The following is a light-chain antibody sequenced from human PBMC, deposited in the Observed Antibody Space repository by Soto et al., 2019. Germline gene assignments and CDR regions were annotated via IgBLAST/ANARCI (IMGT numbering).Light chain of an antibody. CDR2: DTS. V-gene: IGKV3-20*01. CDR1: QSVTSGY. CDR3: QQYGSSPLT. J-gene: IGKJ1*01. Sequence: EIVLTHSPGTLSLSPGERATLSCRASQSVTSGYLAWYQQKPGQAPRLLIYDTSSRATGIPDRFSGSGSGTDFTLTISRLEPEDFAVYYCQQYGSSPLTLGQGTKVDIK.